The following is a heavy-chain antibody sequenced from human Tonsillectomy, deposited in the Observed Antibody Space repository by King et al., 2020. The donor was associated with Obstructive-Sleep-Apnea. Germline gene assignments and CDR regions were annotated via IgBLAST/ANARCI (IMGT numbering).Heavy chain of an antibody. D-gene: IGHD3-10*01. CDR2: ISSSADSI. CDR1: GFPFNGYT. Sequence: VQLVESGGGLVQPGGSLRLSCVASGFPFNGYTMMWVRQAPEKGLEWLAYISSSADSIYYGDSVKGRFTVSRDNAKNSLFLQMNSLRVEDTAVYYCARDGGRSYDNDYWGQGTLVTVSS. CDR3: ARDGGRSYDNDY. J-gene: IGHJ4*02. V-gene: IGHV3-48*01.